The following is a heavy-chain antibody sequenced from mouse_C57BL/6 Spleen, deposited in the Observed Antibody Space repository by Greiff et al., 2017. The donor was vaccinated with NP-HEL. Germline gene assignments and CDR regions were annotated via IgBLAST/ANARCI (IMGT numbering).Heavy chain of an antibody. D-gene: IGHD1-1*01. V-gene: IGHV1-22*01. CDR2: INPNNGGT. J-gene: IGHJ1*03. CDR3: VSYGSSYSWYFDV. CDR1: GYTFTDYN. Sequence: VQLQQSGPELVKPGASVKMSCKASGYTFTDYNMHWVKQSHGKSLEWIGYINPNNGGTSYNQKFKGKATLTVNKSSSTAYMELRSLTSEDSAVYYCVSYGSSYSWYFDVWGTGTTVTVSS.